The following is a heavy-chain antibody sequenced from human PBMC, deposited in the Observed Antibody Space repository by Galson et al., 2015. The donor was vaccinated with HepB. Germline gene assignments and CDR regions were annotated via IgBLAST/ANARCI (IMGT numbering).Heavy chain of an antibody. J-gene: IGHJ4*02. CDR2: IHYNGRT. CDR1: GDSISNYY. CDR3: ARHDSISFGELSVPDPIDS. D-gene: IGHD3-10*01. V-gene: IGHV4-59*08. Sequence: SETLSLTCTVSGDSISNYYWGWIRQPPRRGLEWIGCIHYNGRTTYNPSLKSRVTISVDTSKHLLSLNLSSVTAADTAVYYCARHDSISFGELSVPDPIDSWGQGALVAVSS.